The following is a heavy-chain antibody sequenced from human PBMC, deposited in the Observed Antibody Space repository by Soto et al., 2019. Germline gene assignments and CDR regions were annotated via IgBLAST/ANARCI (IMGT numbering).Heavy chain of an antibody. D-gene: IGHD2-15*01. CDR3: ARMETVLPVDNWFDP. J-gene: IGHJ5*02. V-gene: IGHV2-26*01. Sequence: QVTLKESGPVLVKPRETLTLTCTVSGFSLTNARLGVSWFRQPPGKALEWLAHIFSNDEKSFTTSLKSRLTISKATSKSQVVLTMTNMDPVDTATYYCARMETVLPVDNWFDPWGLGTLVTVSS. CDR2: IFSNDEK. CDR1: GFSLTNARLG.